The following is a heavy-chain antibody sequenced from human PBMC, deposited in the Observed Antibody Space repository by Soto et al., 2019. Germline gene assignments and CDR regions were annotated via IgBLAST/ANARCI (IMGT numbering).Heavy chain of an antibody. J-gene: IGHJ5*02. D-gene: IGHD6-6*01. Sequence: ASVKVSCKASGYTFTSYAMHWVRQAPGQRLEWMGWINAGNGNTKYSQKFQGRVTITRDTSASTAYMELSSLRSEDTAVYYCARIPLNSSPSRGWFDPWGQGTLVTVSS. CDR3: ARIPLNSSPSRGWFDP. CDR2: INAGNGNT. CDR1: GYTFTSYA. V-gene: IGHV1-3*01.